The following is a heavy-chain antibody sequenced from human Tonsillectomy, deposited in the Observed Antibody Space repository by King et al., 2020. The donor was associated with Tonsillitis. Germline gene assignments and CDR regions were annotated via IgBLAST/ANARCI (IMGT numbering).Heavy chain of an antibody. D-gene: IGHD1-26*01. CDR2: IYYSGST. J-gene: IGHJ4*02. CDR3: ARGTIGGHFDY. CDR1: GGSISSYY. Sequence: VQLQESGPGLVKPSETLSLTCTVSGGSISSYYWSWIRQPPGKGLEWIGYIYYSGSTNYNPSLKSRVTISVDTSKNQFSLKLSSLTAADTAVYYCARGTIGGHFDYWGQGTLVTVSS. V-gene: IGHV4-59*01.